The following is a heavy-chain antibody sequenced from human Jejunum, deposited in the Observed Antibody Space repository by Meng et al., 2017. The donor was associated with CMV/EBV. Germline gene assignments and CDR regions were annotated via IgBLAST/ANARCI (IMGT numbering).Heavy chain of an antibody. CDR3: AKDPGGVDAGTTFDY. CDR2: IPYDGINR. J-gene: IGHJ4*02. CDR1: GFTFRDYG. Sequence: SGFTFRDYGMHWVRRAPGKGLEWVALIPYDGINRRYADSVKGRFTISRDNSKNTLYLEMNSLRVDDTAVYYCAKDPGGVDAGTTFDYWGQGTLVTVSS. D-gene: IGHD1-7*01. V-gene: IGHV3-30*18.